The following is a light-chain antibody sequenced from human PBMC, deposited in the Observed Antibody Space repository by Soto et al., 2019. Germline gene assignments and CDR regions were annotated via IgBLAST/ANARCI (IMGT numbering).Light chain of an antibody. CDR1: QSISSW. V-gene: IGKV1-39*01. CDR2: AAS. CDR3: QQSYTRT. Sequence: DIQMTQSPSTLSASVGARVPITCRARQSISSWLAWYQQKPGKAPKLLIFAASRLQSGVPSRFSGSGSGTDFTLTISSLQPEDFATYYCQQSYTRTFGQGTKVDIK. J-gene: IGKJ1*01.